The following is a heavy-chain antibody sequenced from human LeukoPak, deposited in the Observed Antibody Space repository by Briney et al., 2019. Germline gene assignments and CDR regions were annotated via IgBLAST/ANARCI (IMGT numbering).Heavy chain of an antibody. Sequence: ASETLSLTCTVSGYSISSGYYWGWIRQPPGKGLEWIGSIYHSGSTYYNPSLKSRVTISVDTSKNQFSLKLSSVTAADTAVYYCARDGMGLQGGIDYWGQGTLVTVSS. D-gene: IGHD1-1*01. V-gene: IGHV4-38-2*02. CDR1: GYSISSGYY. J-gene: IGHJ4*02. CDR2: IYHSGST. CDR3: ARDGMGLQGGIDY.